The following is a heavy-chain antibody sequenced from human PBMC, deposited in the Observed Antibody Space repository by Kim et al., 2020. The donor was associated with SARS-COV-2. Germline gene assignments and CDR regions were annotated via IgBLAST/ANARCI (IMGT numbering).Heavy chain of an antibody. Sequence: SETLSLTCTVSGGSISTYYWNWIRQPPGKGLEWIGYIYYSGTTNYNPSLKSRVTISVDTSKTQFSLNLSSVTAADTAVYFCARLPRDGYKWGGFDIWGQGTIVTVSS. V-gene: IGHV4-59*08. CDR2: IYYSGTT. CDR3: ARLPRDGYKWGGFDI. CDR1: GGSISTYY. D-gene: IGHD5-12*01. J-gene: IGHJ3*02.